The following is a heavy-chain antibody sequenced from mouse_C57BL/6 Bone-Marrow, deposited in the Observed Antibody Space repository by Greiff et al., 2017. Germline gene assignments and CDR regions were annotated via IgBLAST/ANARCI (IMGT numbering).Heavy chain of an antibody. D-gene: IGHD2-12*01. CDR1: GYSITSGYY. J-gene: IGHJ3*01. CDR2: ISYDGSN. CDR3: AREANYSEGFAY. Sequence: EVQLQESGPGLVKPSQSLSLTCSVTGYSITSGYYWNWIRQFPGNKLEWMGYISYDGSNNYNPSLKNRISITRDTSKNQFFLKLNSVTTEDTATYYCAREANYSEGFAYWGQGTLVTVSA. V-gene: IGHV3-6*01.